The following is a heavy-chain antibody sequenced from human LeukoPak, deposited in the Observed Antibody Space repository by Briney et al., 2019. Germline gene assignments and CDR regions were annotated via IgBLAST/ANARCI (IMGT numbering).Heavy chain of an antibody. V-gene: IGHV4-30-2*01. CDR3: GRGYGSGIDS. CDR1: GASISSDGYY. Sequence: SETLSLTCAVSGASISSDGYYWSWIRQPPGKGLEWIGNIYQSESTYYNPSLKSRITISIDRSKNHFSLNLGSVTAADTAVYYCGRGYGSGIDSWGQGTLVSVSS. CDR2: IYQSEST. J-gene: IGHJ4*02. D-gene: IGHD3-10*01.